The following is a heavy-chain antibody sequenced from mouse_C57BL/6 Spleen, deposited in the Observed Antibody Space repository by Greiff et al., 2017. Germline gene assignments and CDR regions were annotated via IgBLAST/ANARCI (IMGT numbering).Heavy chain of an antibody. CDR2: IRLKSDNYAT. CDR3: TSGGYYGVSYWYFDV. J-gene: IGHJ1*03. CDR1: GFTFSNYW. D-gene: IGHD1-1*01. V-gene: IGHV6-3*01. Sequence: EVQGVESGGGLVPPGGSMKLSCVASGFTFSNYWMNWVRQSPEKGLEWVAPIRLKSDNYATLYAESVKGRFNISRDDSKSSVYLQMSNLRAEENGMYYGTSGGYYGVSYWYFDVWGTGTTVTVSS.